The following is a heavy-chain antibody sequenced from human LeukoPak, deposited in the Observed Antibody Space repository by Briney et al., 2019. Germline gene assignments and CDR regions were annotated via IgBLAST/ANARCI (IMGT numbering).Heavy chain of an antibody. CDR2: IYPGDSDT. Sequence: GESLKISCKASGYSFSSYWIGWVRHMPGKGLEWMGIIYPGDSDTRYSPSFQGQVTISADKSISTAYLQWSGLRASDTAMYYCARRRLGNYYFDYWGQGTLVTVSS. D-gene: IGHD7-27*01. J-gene: IGHJ4*02. V-gene: IGHV5-51*01. CDR3: ARRRLGNYYFDY. CDR1: GYSFSSYW.